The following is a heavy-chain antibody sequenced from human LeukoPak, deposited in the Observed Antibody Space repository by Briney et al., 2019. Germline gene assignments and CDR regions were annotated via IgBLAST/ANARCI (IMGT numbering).Heavy chain of an antibody. J-gene: IGHJ5*02. Sequence: ASVKVSCKASGYTFTIYGISWVRQAPGQGLAWMGWISAYNGNTNYAQKLQGRVTMTTDTSTSTAYMELRSLRSEDTAVYYCARAGDPSNYDFWSGYYLKQDYNGVDPWGQGTLVTVSS. CDR2: ISAYNGNT. CDR3: ARAGDPSNYDFWSGYYLKQDYNGVDP. CDR1: GYTFTIYG. V-gene: IGHV1-18*01. D-gene: IGHD3-3*01.